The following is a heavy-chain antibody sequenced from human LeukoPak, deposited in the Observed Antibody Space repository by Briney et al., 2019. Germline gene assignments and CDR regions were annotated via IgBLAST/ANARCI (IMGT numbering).Heavy chain of an antibody. V-gene: IGHV1-18*01. J-gene: IGHJ4*02. CDR2: ISAYNGNT. D-gene: IGHD3-9*01. Sequence: GASVKVSCKASGGTFSSYAISWVRQAPGQGLEWMGWISAYNGNTKYAQRLQGRVTMTTDTSTTTAYVELRSLRSDDTAVYYCARDLLQYFDWLTMAGYWGQGTLVSVSS. CDR3: ARDLLQYFDWLTMAGY. CDR1: GGTFSSYA.